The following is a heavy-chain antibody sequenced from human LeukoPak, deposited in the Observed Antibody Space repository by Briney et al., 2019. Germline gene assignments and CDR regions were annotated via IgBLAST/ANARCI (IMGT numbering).Heavy chain of an antibody. Sequence: GGSLRLSCAASGFTFNSYAMHWVRQAPGKGLEWVAVISYDGSNKYYADSVKGRFTISRDNSKNTLYLQMNSLRAEDTAVYYCAREGGSSSRGNWFDPWGQGTLVTVSS. CDR3: AREGGSSSRGNWFDP. D-gene: IGHD6-13*01. J-gene: IGHJ5*02. CDR1: GFTFNSYA. V-gene: IGHV3-30-3*01. CDR2: ISYDGSNK.